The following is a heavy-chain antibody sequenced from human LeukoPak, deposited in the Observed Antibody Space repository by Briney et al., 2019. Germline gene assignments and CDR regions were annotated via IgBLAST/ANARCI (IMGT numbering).Heavy chain of an antibody. CDR2: IDNDGSSA. CDR3: ARDDKLKFDY. J-gene: IGHJ4*02. Sequence: AGGSLRLSCAVSGFTLKSYWMPWVRQAPGKGLVWVSRIDNDGSSANYADSVKGRFTVSRDNAKNTLYLQMNSLGAEDTAVYYCARDDKLKFDYWGQGTLVTVSS. CDR1: GFTLKSYW. V-gene: IGHV3-74*01.